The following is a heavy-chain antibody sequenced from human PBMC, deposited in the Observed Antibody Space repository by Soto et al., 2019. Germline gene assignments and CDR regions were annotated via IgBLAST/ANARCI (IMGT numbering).Heavy chain of an antibody. D-gene: IGHD1-1*01. V-gene: IGHV4-34*01. CDR2: MSYRGGT. J-gene: IGHJ3*02. CDR1: GGSVSSGNYY. CDR3: AHVEGGTATTVVDAFDI. Sequence: QVQLQQWGAGLLKPSETLSLTCAVYGGSVSSGNYYWSWIRQPPGKGLEWIGEMSYRGGTHFNPSLKRRVTRWVATSMGPSNKKMSLVLDSVTAVDSGAHVEGGTATTVVDAFDIWGPGTMVTVSS.